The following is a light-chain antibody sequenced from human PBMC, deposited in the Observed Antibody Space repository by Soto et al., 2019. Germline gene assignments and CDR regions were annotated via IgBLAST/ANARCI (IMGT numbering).Light chain of an antibody. J-gene: IGKJ2*01. V-gene: IGKV1-27*01. CDR3: QKYDSAPYT. Sequence: DIQMTQSPSSLSASVGDRVTITCRASQGISNYLGWYQQKPGKVPKLLIYGASTLQSGVPSRFSGSGSGTDFTLTISSLQPEDVATYYGQKYDSAPYTFGQGTKLEIK. CDR2: GAS. CDR1: QGISNY.